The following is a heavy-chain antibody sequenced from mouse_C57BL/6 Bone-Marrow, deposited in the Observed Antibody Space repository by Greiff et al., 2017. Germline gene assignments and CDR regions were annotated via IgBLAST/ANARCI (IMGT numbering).Heavy chain of an antibody. CDR3: ARPVLFMDY. Sequence: EVKLMESGGGLVKPGGSLKLSCAASGFTFSSYAMSWVRQTPEKRLEWVATISDGGSYTYYPDNVKGRFTISRDNAKNNLYLQMSHLKSEDTAMYYCARPVLFMDYWGQGTSVTVSS. CDR1: GFTFSSYA. J-gene: IGHJ4*01. V-gene: IGHV5-4*03. CDR2: ISDGGSYT.